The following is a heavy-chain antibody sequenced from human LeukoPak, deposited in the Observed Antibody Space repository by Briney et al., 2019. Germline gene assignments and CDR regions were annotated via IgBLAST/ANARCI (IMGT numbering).Heavy chain of an antibody. V-gene: IGHV4-38-2*02. CDR2: IYHSGST. CDR3: AHPVNDAFDI. D-gene: IGHD4-11*01. J-gene: IGHJ3*02. CDR1: GYSISSGYY. Sequence: PSETLSLTCTVSGYSISSGYYWAWIRQPPEKGLEWIGSIYHSGSTYYNPSLKSRVTISVDTSKNQFSLKLSSVTAADTAVYYCAHPVNDAFDIWGQGTMVTVSS.